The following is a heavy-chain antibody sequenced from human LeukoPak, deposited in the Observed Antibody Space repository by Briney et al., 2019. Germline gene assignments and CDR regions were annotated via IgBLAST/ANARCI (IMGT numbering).Heavy chain of an antibody. D-gene: IGHD3-22*01. CDR2: ISAYNGNT. V-gene: IGHV1-18*01. CDR1: GYTFISYG. CDR3: ARWDYYDSSGYYYVRYYLDY. J-gene: IGHJ4*01. Sequence: ASVKVSCKASGYTFISYGISWLRQALGQGLEWMGWISAYNGNTNYAQKFQGRVTMTTDTSTSTAYMELRSLRSDDTAVYYCARWDYYDSSGYYYVRYYLDYWGQGTLATVSS.